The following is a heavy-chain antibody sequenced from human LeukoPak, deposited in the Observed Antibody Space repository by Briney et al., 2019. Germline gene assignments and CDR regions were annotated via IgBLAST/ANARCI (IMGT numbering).Heavy chain of an antibody. D-gene: IGHD2-2*01. Sequence: KPSETLSLTCAVYGGSFSGYYWSWIRQPPGKGLEWIGEINHSGGTNYNPSLKSRVTISVDTSKNQFSLKLSSVTAADTAVYYCARGPSGVVVPAALYYFDYWGQGTLVTVSS. CDR2: INHSGGT. CDR1: GGSFSGYY. CDR3: ARGPSGVVVPAALYYFDY. J-gene: IGHJ4*02. V-gene: IGHV4-34*01.